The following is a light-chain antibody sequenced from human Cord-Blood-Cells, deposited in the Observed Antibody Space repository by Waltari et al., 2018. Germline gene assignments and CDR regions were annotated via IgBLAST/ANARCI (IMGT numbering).Light chain of an antibody. CDR2: WAS. Sequence: DIVMTQSPDSLAVSLGGRATINCKSSQSVLYSSNNKNYLAWYQQKPGQPPKLLIYWASTRESGVPDRFSGSGSGTDFTLTISSVQAEDVAVYYCQQYYSTPTFGQGTKVEIK. CDR3: QQYYSTPT. J-gene: IGKJ1*01. CDR1: QSVLYSSNNKNY. V-gene: IGKV4-1*01.